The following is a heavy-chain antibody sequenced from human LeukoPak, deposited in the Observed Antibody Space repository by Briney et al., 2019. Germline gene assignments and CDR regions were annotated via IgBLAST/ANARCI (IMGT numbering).Heavy chain of an antibody. J-gene: IGHJ6*02. V-gene: IGHV3-7*03. CDR2: MNKDGSEK. CDR3: ARNNDMDV. D-gene: IGHD1/OR15-1a*01. CDR1: GFILSNHW. Sequence: AGGSLRLSCAASGFILSNHWMTWVRQAPGKGPEWVANMNKDGSEKYYVDSVEGRFTISRDTAKNSLYLQMNNLRAEGTALYYCARNNDMDVWGQGTTVIVSS.